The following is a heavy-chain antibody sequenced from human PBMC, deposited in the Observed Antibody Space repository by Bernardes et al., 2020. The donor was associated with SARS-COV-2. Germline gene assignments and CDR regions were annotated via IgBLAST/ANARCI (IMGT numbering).Heavy chain of an antibody. Sequence: SETLSLTCTVSGGSISSSSYYWGWIRQPPGKGLEWIGNIYYSGSTYYNPSLKSRVTISVDTSKNQFSLKLSSVTAADTAVYYCARQHLGGVTIFGVVTTDLYFDYWGQGTLVTVTS. CDR1: GGSISSSSYY. CDR2: IYYSGST. J-gene: IGHJ4*02. D-gene: IGHD3-3*01. CDR3: ARQHLGGVTIFGVVTTDLYFDY. V-gene: IGHV4-39*01.